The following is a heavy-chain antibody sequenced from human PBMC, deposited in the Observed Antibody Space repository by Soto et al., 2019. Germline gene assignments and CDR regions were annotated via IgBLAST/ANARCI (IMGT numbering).Heavy chain of an antibody. CDR3: ARGESIAALGPNYFDY. D-gene: IGHD6-6*01. CDR1: GGSISSGGYS. CDR2: IYHSGGT. V-gene: IGHV4-30-2*01. Sequence: SETLSLTCAVSGGSISSGGYSWSWIRQPPGKGLEWIGYIYHSGGTYYNPSLKSRVTISVDRSKNQFSLKLSSVTAADTAVYYCARGESIAALGPNYFDYWGQGTLVTVSS. J-gene: IGHJ4*02.